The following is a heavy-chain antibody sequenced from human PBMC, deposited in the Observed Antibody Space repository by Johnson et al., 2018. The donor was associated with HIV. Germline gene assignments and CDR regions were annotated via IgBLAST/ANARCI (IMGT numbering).Heavy chain of an antibody. CDR3: ASEAPYSGSYANAFDI. Sequence: QVQLVESGVGLVQPGGSLRLSCAASGFTFSDYYMSWIRQAPGKGLEWVSYISSSGSTIYYADSVKGRFTISRDNAKNSLYLQMNSLRAEDTAVYYCASEAPYSGSYANAFDIWGQGTMVTVSS. D-gene: IGHD1-26*01. CDR1: GFTFSDYY. CDR2: ISSSGSTI. V-gene: IGHV3-11*04. J-gene: IGHJ3*02.